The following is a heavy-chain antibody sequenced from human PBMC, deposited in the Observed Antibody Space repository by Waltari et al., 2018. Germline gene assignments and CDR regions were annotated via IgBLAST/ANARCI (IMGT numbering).Heavy chain of an antibody. Sequence: QVQLVQSGAEVKKPGSSVKVSCKASGGTFSSYAISWVRQAPGQGLEWMGGIIPIFCTANSAQKFQGRCTITTDETTSTAYMGLSSLRSEDTAVYYCARDRRDGYNDAFDIWGQGTMVTVSS. J-gene: IGHJ3*02. CDR3: ARDRRDGYNDAFDI. D-gene: IGHD5-12*01. CDR1: GGTFSSYA. CDR2: IIPIFCTA. V-gene: IGHV1-69*05.